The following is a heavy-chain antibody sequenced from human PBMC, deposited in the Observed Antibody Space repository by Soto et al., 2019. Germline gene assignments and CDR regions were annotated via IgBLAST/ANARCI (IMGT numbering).Heavy chain of an antibody. CDR2: IYYSGST. CDR1: GGSISSYY. J-gene: IGHJ5*02. V-gene: IGHV4-59*01. Sequence: PSETLSLTCTVSGGSISSYYWSWIRQPPGKGLEWIGYIYYSGSTNYNPSLKSRVTISLDTSKNQFSLKLSSVTAADAAVYYCARLNYYDSSGYPTPSVDPWGQGTLVTVSS. D-gene: IGHD3-22*01. CDR3: ARLNYYDSSGYPTPSVDP.